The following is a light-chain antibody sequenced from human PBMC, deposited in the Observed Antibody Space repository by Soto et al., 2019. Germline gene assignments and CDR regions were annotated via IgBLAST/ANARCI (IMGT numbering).Light chain of an antibody. CDR1: QGISTY. CDR3: QKYNSDPI. V-gene: IGKV1-27*01. J-gene: IGKJ5*01. CDR2: ASS. Sequence: DIQMTQSPSSLSASVGDRVTITGRASQGISTYLAWYQPNPGKVPRLLIYASSTLQSGVPARFSGSGSGTDFTLTISSLQPEDFATDYCQKYNSDPIFGQGTRLEIE.